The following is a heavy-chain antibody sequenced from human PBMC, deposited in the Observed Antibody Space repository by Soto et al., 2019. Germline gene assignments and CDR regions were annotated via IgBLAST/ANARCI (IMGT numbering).Heavy chain of an antibody. V-gene: IGHV3-23*01. CDR3: ARTGPSSYRDY. CDR2: ISATT. Sequence: EVQLLESGGGLVQPGGSLRLSSAASGFTFSSYAMSWVRQAPGKGLEWVSGISATTYYADSVKGRFTIYRDNSKNTLYLQMNSLRVEDTAVYFCARTGPSSYRDYWGQGTLVTVSS. D-gene: IGHD3-16*02. J-gene: IGHJ4*02. CDR1: GFTFSSYA.